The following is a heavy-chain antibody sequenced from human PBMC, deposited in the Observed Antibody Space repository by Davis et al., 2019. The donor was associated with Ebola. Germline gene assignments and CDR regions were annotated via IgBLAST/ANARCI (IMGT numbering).Heavy chain of an antibody. D-gene: IGHD6-13*01. CDR3: ANWGYSSSWYYFDY. Sequence: GESLKISCAASGFTFSDYYMSWLRLAPGKGLEWVSLMTGSGYITYYADSVKGRFTISRDNSKNTLYLQMNSLGAEDTAVYYCANWGYSSSWYYFDYWGQGTLVTVSS. J-gene: IGHJ4*02. V-gene: IGHV3-23*01. CDR2: MTGSGYIT. CDR1: GFTFSDYY.